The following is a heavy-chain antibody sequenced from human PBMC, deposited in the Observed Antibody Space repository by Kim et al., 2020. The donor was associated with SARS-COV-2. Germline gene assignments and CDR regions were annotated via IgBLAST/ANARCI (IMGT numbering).Heavy chain of an antibody. D-gene: IGHD2-15*01. J-gene: IGHJ6*02. V-gene: IGHV3-20*01. Sequence: DFVKGRLTISRDNAKNSLYLRMNSLRPEDTALYHCAKVLRGRNYYYYGMDVWGRGTTVIVSS. CDR3: AKVLRGRNYYYYGMDV.